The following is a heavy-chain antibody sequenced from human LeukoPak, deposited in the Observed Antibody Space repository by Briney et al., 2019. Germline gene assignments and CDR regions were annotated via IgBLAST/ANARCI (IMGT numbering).Heavy chain of an antibody. V-gene: IGHV3-23*01. CDR3: AKLDYYDTH. CDR1: GFTFSSYA. CDR2: ITGSSGST. D-gene: IGHD3-22*01. Sequence: GGSLRLSCAASGFTFSSYAMSWVRQAPGKGVEWVSSITGSSGSTYYADSVKGRFTISRDNSKNTLYLQMNSLRAEDTAVYFCAKLDYYDTHWGQGTLVTVSS. J-gene: IGHJ4*02.